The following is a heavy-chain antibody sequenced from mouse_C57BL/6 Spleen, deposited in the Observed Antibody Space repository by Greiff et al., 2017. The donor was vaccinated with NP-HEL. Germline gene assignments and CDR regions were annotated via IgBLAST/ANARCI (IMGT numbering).Heavy chain of an antibody. Sequence: VQLQQSDAELVKPGASVKISCKVSGYTFTDHTIHWMKQRPEQGLEWIGYIYPRDGSTKYNEKFKGTATLTADKSSSTAYMQINSLTSEDSAVYFCARWITTVVATKKNYAMDYWGQGTSVTVSS. CDR3: ARWITTVVATKKNYAMDY. D-gene: IGHD1-1*01. J-gene: IGHJ4*01. CDR2: IYPRDGST. CDR1: GYTFTDHT. V-gene: IGHV1-78*01.